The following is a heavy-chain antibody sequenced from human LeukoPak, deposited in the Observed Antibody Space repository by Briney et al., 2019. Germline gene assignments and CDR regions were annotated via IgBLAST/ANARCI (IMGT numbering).Heavy chain of an antibody. CDR2: IYYSGST. CDR1: GGSISSYY. D-gene: IGHD3-9*01. Sequence: SETLSLTCTVSGGSISSYYWSWIRQPPGKGLEWIGYIYYSGSTNYNPSLKSRVTISVDTSKNQFSLKLSSVTAADTAVYDCACVLTGSYYYYGMDVWGQGTTVSVSS. V-gene: IGHV4-59*01. CDR3: ACVLTGSYYYYGMDV. J-gene: IGHJ6*02.